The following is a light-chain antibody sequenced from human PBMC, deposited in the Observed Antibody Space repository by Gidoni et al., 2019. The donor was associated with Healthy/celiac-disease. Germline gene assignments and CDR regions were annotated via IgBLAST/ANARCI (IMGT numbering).Light chain of an antibody. CDR3: QQRSNSYT. CDR1: QSVSSY. CDR2: DAS. J-gene: IGKJ2*01. Sequence: IVLKQSPATLSLSPGESATLSCRASQSVSSYLAWYQQKPGQAPRLLIYDASNRATGIPARFSGSGSGTDFTLTISSLEPEDFAVYYCQQRSNSYTFGQGTKLEIK. V-gene: IGKV3-11*01.